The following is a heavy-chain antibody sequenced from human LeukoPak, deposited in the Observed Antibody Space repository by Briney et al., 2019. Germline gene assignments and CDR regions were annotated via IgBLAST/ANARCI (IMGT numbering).Heavy chain of an antibody. CDR3: AKSGYSSSWSNAAVYNWFDP. CDR1: GFTFSTYA. V-gene: IGHV3-23*01. CDR2: IGGSGGST. J-gene: IGHJ5*02. D-gene: IGHD6-13*01. Sequence: GGSLRLSCAASGFTFSTYAMSWVRQAPGKGLEWVSAIGGSGGSTYYADSVKGRFTIPRDNSKNTLYLQMNSLRAEDTAVYYCAKSGYSSSWSNAAVYNWFDPWGQGTLVTVSS.